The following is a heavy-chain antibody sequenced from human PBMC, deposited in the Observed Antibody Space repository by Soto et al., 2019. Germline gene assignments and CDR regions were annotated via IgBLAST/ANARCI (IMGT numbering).Heavy chain of an antibody. CDR2: IYPGDSDT. Sequence: VQLVESGAEVKKPGASLKISCKGSGYSFTSYWIAWVRQMPEKGLEWMGIIYPGDSDTRYSPSFQGQVTISVDKSINTAYLQWSSLKASDTAMYYCARGTDAVITAFDYWGQGTLVTVSS. V-gene: IGHV5-51*01. D-gene: IGHD1-7*01. CDR1: GYSFTSYW. CDR3: ARGTDAVITAFDY. J-gene: IGHJ4*02.